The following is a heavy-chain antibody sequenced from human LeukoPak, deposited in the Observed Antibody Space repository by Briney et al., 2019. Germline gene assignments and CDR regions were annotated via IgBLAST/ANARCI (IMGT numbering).Heavy chain of an antibody. Sequence: GGSLRLSCAASGFSFSGYWMTWVRQAPGKGLEWVASIKDDGSAKFYVDSVKGRFTISRDDARNSLYLQMNSLRAEDTAVYFCARARYDSSGYYPLGDYWGQGTLVTVSS. CDR1: GFSFSGYW. D-gene: IGHD3-22*01. CDR2: IKDDGSAK. V-gene: IGHV3-7*01. CDR3: ARARYDSSGYYPLGDY. J-gene: IGHJ4*02.